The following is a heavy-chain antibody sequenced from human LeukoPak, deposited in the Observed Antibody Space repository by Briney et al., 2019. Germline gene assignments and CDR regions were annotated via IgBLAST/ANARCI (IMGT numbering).Heavy chain of an antibody. V-gene: IGHV3-7*01. Sequence: GGSLRLSCAASGFTFSSYWMHWVRQAPGKGLEWVANIKQDGSEKYYVDSVKGRFTISRDNAKNSLYLQMNSLRAEDTAVYYCARDTAAAGSPYYYYYYMDVWGKGTTVTVSS. J-gene: IGHJ6*03. CDR2: IKQDGSEK. CDR1: GFTFSSYW. CDR3: ARDTAAAGSPYYYYYYMDV. D-gene: IGHD6-13*01.